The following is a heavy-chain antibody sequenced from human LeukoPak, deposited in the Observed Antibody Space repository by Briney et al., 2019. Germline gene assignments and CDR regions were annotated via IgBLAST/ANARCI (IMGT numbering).Heavy chain of an antibody. CDR1: GFTFDDYG. V-gene: IGHV3-20*04. CDR2: INWNGGST. D-gene: IGHD4-17*01. CDR3: ARDCGDYCLHDAFDI. J-gene: IGHJ3*02. Sequence: GGSLRLSCAASGFTFDDYGMSWVRQAPGKGLEWVSGINWNGGSTGYADSVKGRFTISRDNAKNSLYLQMNSLRAEDTALYYCARDCGDYCLHDAFDIWGQGTMVTVSS.